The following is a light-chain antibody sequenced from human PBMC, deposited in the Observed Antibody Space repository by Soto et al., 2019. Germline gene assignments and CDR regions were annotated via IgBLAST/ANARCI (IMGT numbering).Light chain of an antibody. Sequence: QSVLTQPASVSGSPGQSITISCTGTSSDVGGYNYVSWFQQYPGKAPKLMIYVVSTRPSGVSNRFSGSKSGNTASLTISGLQAEDEADYYCSSYTTTDTYVFGTGTKLTVL. CDR2: VVS. CDR1: SSDVGGYNY. V-gene: IGLV2-14*01. J-gene: IGLJ1*01. CDR3: SSYTTTDTYV.